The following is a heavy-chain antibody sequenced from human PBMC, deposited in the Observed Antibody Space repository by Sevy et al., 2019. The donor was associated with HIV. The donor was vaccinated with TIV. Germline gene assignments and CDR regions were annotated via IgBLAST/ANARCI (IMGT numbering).Heavy chain of an antibody. V-gene: IGHV4-30-4*01. CDR2: IYYSGST. D-gene: IGHD3-9*01. CDR1: GGSISSGDYY. J-gene: IGHJ4*02. CDR3: ARDRSYDILTGYLDY. Sequence: SETLSLTCTVSGGSISSGDYYWSWIRQPPGKGLEWIGYIYYSGSTYYNPSLKSRVTISVDTSKNQFSLKLSSVTAADPAVYYCARDRSYDILTGYLDYWGQGTLVTVSS.